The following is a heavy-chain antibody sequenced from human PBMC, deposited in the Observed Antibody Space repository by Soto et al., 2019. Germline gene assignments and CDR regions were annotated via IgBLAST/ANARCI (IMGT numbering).Heavy chain of an antibody. V-gene: IGHV1-46*01. Sequence: GASVKVSCKAIGYSFTSHYMHWVRQAPGQGLEWMGIINPSGGSTSYAQKFQGRVTMTRDTSTSTVYMELSSLRSEDTAVYYCARDGLYGDYGHYWGQGTLVTVSS. CDR1: GYSFTSHY. CDR2: INPSGGST. D-gene: IGHD4-17*01. CDR3: ARDGLYGDYGHY. J-gene: IGHJ4*02.